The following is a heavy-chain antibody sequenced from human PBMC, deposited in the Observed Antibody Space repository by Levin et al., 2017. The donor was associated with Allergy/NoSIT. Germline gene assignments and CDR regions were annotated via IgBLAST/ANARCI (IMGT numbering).Heavy chain of an antibody. Sequence: TSETLSLTCAVSGGSISSSNWWSWVRQPPGKGLEWIGEIYHSGSTNYNPSLKSRVTISVDKSKNQFSLKLSSVTAADTAVYYCARTVQREYSPNWFDPWGQGTLVTVSS. CDR3: ARTVQREYSPNWFDP. CDR2: IYHSGST. D-gene: IGHD1-1*01. CDR1: GGSISSSNW. V-gene: IGHV4-4*02. J-gene: IGHJ5*02.